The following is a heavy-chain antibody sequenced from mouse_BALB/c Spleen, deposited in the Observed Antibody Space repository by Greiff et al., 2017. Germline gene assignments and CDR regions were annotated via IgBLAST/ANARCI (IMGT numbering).Heavy chain of an antibody. CDR1: GFNIKDTY. CDR3: APITYWYFDV. D-gene: IGHD2-4*01. CDR2: IDPANGNT. Sequence: VQLQQSGAELVKPGASVKLSCTASGFNIKDTYMHWVKQRPEQGLEWIGRIDPANGNTKYDPKFQGKATITADTSSNTAYLQLSSLTSEDTAVYYCAPITYWYFDVWGAGTTVTVSS. J-gene: IGHJ1*01. V-gene: IGHV14-3*02.